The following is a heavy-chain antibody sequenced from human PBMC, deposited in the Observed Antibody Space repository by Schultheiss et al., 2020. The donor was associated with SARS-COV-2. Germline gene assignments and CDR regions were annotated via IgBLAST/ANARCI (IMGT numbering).Heavy chain of an antibody. Sequence: GGSLRLSCAASGFTFSNAWMSWVRQAPGKGLEWVGRIKSKTDGGTTDYAAPVKGRFTISRDDSKNTLYLQMNSLRAEDTAVYYCAKHLVGGGGYNDYWGQGTLVTVSS. V-gene: IGHV3-15*01. CDR2: IKSKTDGGTT. D-gene: IGHD3-16*01. CDR3: AKHLVGGGGYNDY. J-gene: IGHJ4*02. CDR1: GFTFSNAW.